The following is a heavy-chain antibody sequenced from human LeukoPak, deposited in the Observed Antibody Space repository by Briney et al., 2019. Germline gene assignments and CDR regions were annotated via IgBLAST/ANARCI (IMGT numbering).Heavy chain of an antibody. D-gene: IGHD2-21*02. CDR3: ARDCGSDCSQAFDI. Sequence: PGGSLRLSCVASGFNFRRYGLHWVRQAPGKSLEWVAFLWSDGSNTNYVDSVKGRLTISRDSSKNSLYLQMNSLRGEDTAVYYCARDCGSDCSQAFDIWGQGTMVTVSS. CDR1: GFNFRRYG. J-gene: IGHJ3*02. V-gene: IGHV3-33*01. CDR2: LWSDGSNT.